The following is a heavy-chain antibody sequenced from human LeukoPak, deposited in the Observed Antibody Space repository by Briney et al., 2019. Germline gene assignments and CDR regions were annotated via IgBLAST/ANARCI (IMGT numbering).Heavy chain of an antibody. J-gene: IGHJ4*02. V-gene: IGHV3-21*01. D-gene: IGHD1-26*01. CDR2: ISTSSSYI. CDR1: GFTFSSYS. CDR3: ARGPEVGATRFHIDY. Sequence: GGSLRLSCAASGFTFSSYSMNWVRQAPGKGLEWVSSISTSSSYIYYADSVKGRFTISRDNAKNSLYLQMNSLRAEDTAVYYCARGPEVGATRFHIDYWGQGTLVTVSS.